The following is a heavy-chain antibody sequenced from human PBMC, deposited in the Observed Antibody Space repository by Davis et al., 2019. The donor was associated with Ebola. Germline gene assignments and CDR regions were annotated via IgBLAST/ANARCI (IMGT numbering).Heavy chain of an antibody. Sequence: SETLSLTCTVSGGSMSSYYWSWIRQPPGKGLEWIGYIYYSGSTIYNPSLKSRVTISVDTSKNQFSLKLSSVTAADTAVYYCARGGDWTLDYWGQGTLATVSS. CDR2: IYYSGST. CDR3: ARGGDWTLDY. CDR1: GGSMSSYY. J-gene: IGHJ4*02. V-gene: IGHV4-59*12. D-gene: IGHD2-21*01.